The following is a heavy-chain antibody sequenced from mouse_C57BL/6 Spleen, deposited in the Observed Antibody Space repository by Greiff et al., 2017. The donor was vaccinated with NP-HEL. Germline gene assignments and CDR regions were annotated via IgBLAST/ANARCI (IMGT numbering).Heavy chain of an antibody. CDR2: ISNGGGST. D-gene: IGHD1-1*01. CDR1: GFTFSDYY. J-gene: IGHJ1*03. V-gene: IGHV5-12*01. Sequence: DVMLVESGGGLVQPGGSLKLSCAASGFTFSDYYMYWVRQTPEKRLEWVAYISNGGGSTYYPDTVKGRFTISRDNAKNTLYLQMSRLKSEDTAMYYCARPPYYYGSSYRYFDVWGTGTTVTVSS. CDR3: ARPPYYYGSSYRYFDV.